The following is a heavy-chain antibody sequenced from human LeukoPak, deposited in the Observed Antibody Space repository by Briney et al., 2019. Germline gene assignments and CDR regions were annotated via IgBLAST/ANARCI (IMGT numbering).Heavy chain of an antibody. CDR2: ISGRADLT. J-gene: IGHJ4*02. V-gene: IGHV3-23*01. CDR1: GFTFSTYA. Sequence: GGSLRLSCAASGFTFSTYAMTWVRQAPGKGLEWVSAISGRADLTFYADSVKGRFTISRDNSKNTLYLQMNSLRAEDTAVYYCAKRGPGSPQSGKYYFDYWGQGTLVTVSS. CDR3: AKRGPGSPQSGKYYFDY. D-gene: IGHD3-10*01.